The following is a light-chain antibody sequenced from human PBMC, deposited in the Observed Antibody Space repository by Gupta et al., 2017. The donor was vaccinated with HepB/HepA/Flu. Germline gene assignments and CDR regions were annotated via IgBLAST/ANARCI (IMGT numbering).Light chain of an antibody. V-gene: IGKV2-30*01. Sequence: EVVVTQSPLSLPVTLGQPASISCRSSQSLLYSDGNTYLNWFHQRPGQSPRRLIYKGSNRDSGIPDRFSGSGSGTDFTLKISSVEAEDVGVYYCMQCKHWPRTFGQGTKVEIK. CDR3: MQCKHWPRT. J-gene: IGKJ1*01. CDR2: KGS. CDR1: QSLLYSDGNTY.